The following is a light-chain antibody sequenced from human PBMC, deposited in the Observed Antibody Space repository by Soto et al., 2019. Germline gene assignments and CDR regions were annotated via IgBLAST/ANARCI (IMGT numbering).Light chain of an antibody. CDR2: AAS. Sequence: EIVLTQSPGTLSLSPGERATLSCRASQSVSISYLVWYQQKPGQAPRLLIFAASRRATGIPDRFSGSGSGSDFTLTISRLEPEDFAVYYCQQYGTSPWTFGQGTKVEIK. CDR1: QSVSISY. V-gene: IGKV3-20*01. CDR3: QQYGTSPWT. J-gene: IGKJ1*01.